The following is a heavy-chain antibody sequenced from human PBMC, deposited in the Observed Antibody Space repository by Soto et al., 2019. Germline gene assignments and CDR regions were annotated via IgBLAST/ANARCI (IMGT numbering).Heavy chain of an antibody. V-gene: IGHV3-21*01. Sequence: EVQLVESGGGLVKPGGSLRLSCAASGFTFSSYSMNWVRQAPGKGLEWVSSISSSSSYIYYADSVKGRFTISRDNAKNSLYLQMNTLRAEDTAVYYCARDLAGDDAFDIWGQGTMVTVSS. D-gene: IGHD7-27*01. J-gene: IGHJ3*02. CDR2: ISSSSSYI. CDR3: ARDLAGDDAFDI. CDR1: GFTFSSYS.